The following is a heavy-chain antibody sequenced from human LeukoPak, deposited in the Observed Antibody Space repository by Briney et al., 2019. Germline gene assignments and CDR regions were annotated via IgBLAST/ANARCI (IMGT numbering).Heavy chain of an antibody. CDR2: ISYDGSNK. Sequence: GGSLRLSWAASGFTFSSYWMIWGRQAPGKGLEWVAVISYDGSNKYYADSVKGRFTISRDNSKNTLYLQMNSLRAEDTAVYYCARDFDPYLIAAGTNFDYWGQGTLVTVSS. CDR1: GFTFSSYW. CDR3: ARDFDPYLIAAGTNFDY. V-gene: IGHV3-30-3*01. J-gene: IGHJ4*02. D-gene: IGHD6-13*01.